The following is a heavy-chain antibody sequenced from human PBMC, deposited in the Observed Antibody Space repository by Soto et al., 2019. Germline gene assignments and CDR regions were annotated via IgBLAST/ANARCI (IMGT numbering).Heavy chain of an antibody. CDR2: IIPIFGTA. CDR1: GGTFSSYA. J-gene: IGHJ6*02. CDR3: AREACSGGSCYPGGYGMDV. V-gene: IGHV1-69*06. D-gene: IGHD2-15*01. Sequence: QVQLVQSGAEVKKPGSSVKVSCKASGGTFSSYAISWVRQAPGQGREWMGGIIPIFGTANYAQKFQGRVTITADKSTSTAYMELSSLRSEDTAVYYCAREACSGGSCYPGGYGMDVWGQGTTVTVSS.